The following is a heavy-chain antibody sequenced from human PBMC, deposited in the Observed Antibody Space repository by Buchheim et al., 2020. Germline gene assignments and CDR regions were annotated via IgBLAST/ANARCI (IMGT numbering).Heavy chain of an antibody. V-gene: IGHV3-30*18. D-gene: IGHD5-18*01. CDR2: ISYDGSNK. CDR1: GFTFKSYS. J-gene: IGHJ6*02. Sequence: QVQLVESGGGVVQPGGSVRLSCAASGFTFKSYSMHWVRQAPGKGLEWVAVISYDGSNKYYADSVKGRFTISRDNSKNTLYLQMNSLRAEDTAVYYCAKGPGIQPDRILYYYYGMDVWGQGTT. CDR3: AKGPGIQPDRILYYYYGMDV.